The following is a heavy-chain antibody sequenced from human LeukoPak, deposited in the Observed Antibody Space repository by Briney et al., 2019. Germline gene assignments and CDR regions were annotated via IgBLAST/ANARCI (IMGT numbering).Heavy chain of an antibody. V-gene: IGHV4-59*01. CDR3: ARDRPGYGDIAFDI. J-gene: IGHJ3*02. CDR2: IYYSGST. Sequence: SETLSLTCTVSGGSISSYYWSWIRQPPGKGLKWIGYIYYSGSTNYNPSLKSRVTISVDTSKNQFSLKLSSVTAADTAVYYCARDRPGYGDIAFDIWGQGTMVTVSS. CDR1: GGSISSYY. D-gene: IGHD4-17*01.